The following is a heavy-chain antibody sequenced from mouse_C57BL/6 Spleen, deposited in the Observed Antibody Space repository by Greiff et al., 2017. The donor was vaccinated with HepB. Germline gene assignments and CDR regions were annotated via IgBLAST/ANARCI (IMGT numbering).Heavy chain of an antibody. CDR1: GFTFSDYG. D-gene: IGHD1-1*01. V-gene: IGHV5-17*01. Sequence: EVHLVESGGGLVKPGGSLKLSCAASGFTFSDYGMHWVRQAPEKGLEWVAYISSGSSTIYYADTVKGRFTISRDNAKNTLFLQMTSLRSEDTAMYYCARPGYYGSSFYYYAMDYGGQGTSVTVSS. CDR2: ISSGSSTI. CDR3: ARPGYYGSSFYYYAMDY. J-gene: IGHJ4*01.